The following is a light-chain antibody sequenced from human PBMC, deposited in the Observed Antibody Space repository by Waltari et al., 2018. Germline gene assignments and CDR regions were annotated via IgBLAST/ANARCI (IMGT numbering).Light chain of an antibody. Sequence: QSVLTQPPSASGTPGQRVSTSLSGSASTTGGNRVICYQQLPGKAPKLLIYRGDLRPSGVPDRFSGSKSGTSASLAISGLQSEDEADYFCASWDDSLNGHWVFGGGTKVTVL. CDR3: ASWDDSLNGHWV. CDR2: RGD. V-gene: IGLV1-44*01. CDR1: ASTTGGNR. J-gene: IGLJ3*02.